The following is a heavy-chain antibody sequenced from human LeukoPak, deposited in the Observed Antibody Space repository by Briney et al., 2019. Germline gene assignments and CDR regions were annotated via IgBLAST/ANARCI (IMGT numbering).Heavy chain of an antibody. J-gene: IGHJ4*02. V-gene: IGHV3-23*01. Sequence: QTGGSLRLSCAASGFAFSNYWLPWVRQAPGKGLEWVSGISDSGDGTYYAESVKGRFTISRDNSKNTVFLQMNSLRADDTAKYYCAKDKAPGSWHTPSDFWGQGTLVTVSS. CDR1: GFAFSNYW. CDR3: AKDKAPGSWHTPSDF. CDR2: ISDSGDGT. D-gene: IGHD6-13*01.